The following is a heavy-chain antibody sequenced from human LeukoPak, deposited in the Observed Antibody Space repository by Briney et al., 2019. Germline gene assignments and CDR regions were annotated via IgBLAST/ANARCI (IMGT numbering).Heavy chain of an antibody. CDR1: GGTFSSYA. D-gene: IGHD2-2*01. CDR2: INPNSGDT. CDR3: ARDYCSSTSCLFDY. V-gene: IGHV1-2*06. J-gene: IGHJ4*02. Sequence: ASVKVSCKASGGTFSSYAISWVRQAPGQGLEWMGRINPNSGDTNYAQKFQGRVTVTRDTSISTAYMDLSRLRSDDTAVYYCARDYCSSTSCLFDYWGQGTLVTVSS.